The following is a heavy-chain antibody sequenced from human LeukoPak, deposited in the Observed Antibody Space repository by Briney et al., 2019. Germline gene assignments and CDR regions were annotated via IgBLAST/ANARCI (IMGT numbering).Heavy chain of an antibody. CDR2: ISGSGGTT. J-gene: IGHJ3*01. CDR1: GFIFSTCA. D-gene: IGHD6-13*01. V-gene: IGHV3-23*01. CDR3: AKDRSSSSWFDGYDF. Sequence: GGSLRLSCTASGFIFSTCAMSWVRQAPGKGLEWVSAISGSGGTTYYADSVKGRFTISRDNSKNSLFLQMNSLRAEDTAVYYCAKDRSSSSWFDGYDFWGQGTMVTVSS.